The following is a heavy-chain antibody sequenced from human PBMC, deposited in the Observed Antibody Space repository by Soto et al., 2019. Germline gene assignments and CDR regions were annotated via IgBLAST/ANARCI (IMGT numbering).Heavy chain of an antibody. CDR1: GGSISSYY. V-gene: IGHV4-59*01. J-gene: IGHJ4*02. CDR2: IYYSGST. Sequence: SETLSLTCTVSGGSISSYYWSWIRQPPGKGLEWIVYIYYSGSTNYNPSLKSRVTISVDTSKNQFSLKLSSVTAADTAVYYCARGLAVAGTHIWDYWGQGTLVTVSS. CDR3: ARGLAVAGTHIWDY. D-gene: IGHD6-19*01.